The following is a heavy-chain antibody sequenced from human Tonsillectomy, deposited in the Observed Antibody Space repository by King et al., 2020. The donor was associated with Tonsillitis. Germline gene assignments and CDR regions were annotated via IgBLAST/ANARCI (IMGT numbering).Heavy chain of an antibody. CDR3: ARGTYCSGGNCYSDF. CDR2: ISSSIYI. CDR1: GFTFSDYS. J-gene: IGHJ4*02. Sequence: VQLVESGGGLVKPGGSLRLSCAASGFTFSDYSLNWVRQAPGKGLEWVSSISSSIYIYYADSVEGRFTISRDNARNPLYLQMNSLRAEDTAVYYCARGTYCSGGNCYSDFWGQGTLVTVSS. D-gene: IGHD2-15*01. V-gene: IGHV3-21*01.